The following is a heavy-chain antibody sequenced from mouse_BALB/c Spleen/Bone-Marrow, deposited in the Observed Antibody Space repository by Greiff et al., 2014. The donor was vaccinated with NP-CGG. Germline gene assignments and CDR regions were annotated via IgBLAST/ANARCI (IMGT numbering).Heavy chain of an antibody. V-gene: IGHV1-54*01. J-gene: IGHJ4*01. CDR3: ARSISAATAMDY. CDR2: INPGSGGT. CDR1: GYAFTNYL. Sequence: QVQLQQPGAELVRPGTSVKVSCEASGYAFTNYLIEWVKQRPGQGLEWIGVINPGSGGTNYNEKFKGKATLTADKSSSIGYMQLSSLTSVDSAVYFCARSISAATAMDYWGQGTSVTVSS. D-gene: IGHD1-2*01.